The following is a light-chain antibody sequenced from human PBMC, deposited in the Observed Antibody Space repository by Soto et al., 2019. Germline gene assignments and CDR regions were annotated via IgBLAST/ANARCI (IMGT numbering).Light chain of an antibody. CDR3: QQANSFPLT. CDR2: AAS. V-gene: IGKV1-12*01. CDR1: QGVNAW. Sequence: DTQMTQSPSSVSASVGDRVTITCRASQGVNAWLAWYQKKPGKAPELLIYAASTLHSGVPSRFSGSGSGTDFTLTISSLQPEDFATYYCQQANSFPLTFGGGTKVEVQ. J-gene: IGKJ4*01.